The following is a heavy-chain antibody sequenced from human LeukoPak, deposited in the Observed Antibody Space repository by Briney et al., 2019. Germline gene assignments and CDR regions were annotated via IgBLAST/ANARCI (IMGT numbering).Heavy chain of an antibody. CDR3: ITVYDSVAN. CDR2: IKSRPDGGTT. Sequence: GGSLRLSCAASGFTFTNAWMDWVRQAPGKGLEWVGRIKSRPDGGTTDYAAPVKGRFTISRDDSKNTLYLHMNSLKTEDTAVYYCITVYDSVANWGQGTLVAVSS. V-gene: IGHV3-15*01. J-gene: IGHJ4*02. D-gene: IGHD5-12*01. CDR1: GFTFTNAW.